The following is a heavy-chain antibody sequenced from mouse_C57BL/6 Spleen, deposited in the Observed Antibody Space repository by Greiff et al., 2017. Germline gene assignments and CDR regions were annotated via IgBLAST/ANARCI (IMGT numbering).Heavy chain of an antibody. V-gene: IGHV1-82*01. CDR3: ARKDYDYDGWFAY. Sequence: VQLQQSGPELVKPGASVKISCKASGYAFSSSWMNWVKQRPGKGLEWIGRIYPGDGDTNYNGKFKGKATLTADKSSSTAYMQLSSLTSEDSAVYCCARKDYDYDGWFAYWGQGTLVTVSA. D-gene: IGHD2-4*01. CDR2: IYPGDGDT. J-gene: IGHJ3*01. CDR1: GYAFSSSW.